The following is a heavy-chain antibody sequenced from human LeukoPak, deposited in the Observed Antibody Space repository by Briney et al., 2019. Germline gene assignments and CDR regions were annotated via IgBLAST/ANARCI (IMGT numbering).Heavy chain of an antibody. CDR2: INHSGST. CDR1: GGSFSGYY. V-gene: IGHV4-34*01. J-gene: IGHJ5*02. Sequence: SETLSLTCAVYGGSFSGYYWSWIRQSPGKGLEWIGEINHSGSTNYNPSLKSRVTISIDTSKNQFSLNLSSVTAADTAVYYGARGGRGVPAARRFKAGNWFDPWGQGTLVTVSS. CDR3: ARGGRGVPAARRFKAGNWFDP. D-gene: IGHD2-2*01.